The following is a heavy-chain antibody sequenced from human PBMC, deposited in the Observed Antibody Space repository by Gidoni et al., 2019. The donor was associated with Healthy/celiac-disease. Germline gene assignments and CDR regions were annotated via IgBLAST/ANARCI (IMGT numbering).Heavy chain of an antibody. CDR1: GYNFPSYG. Sequence: QVQRVQSGAEVKKPGASVKVSCKASGYNFPSYGISWVRQAPGQGLEWMGWISAYNGNTNYAQKLQGRVTMTTDTSTSTAYMELRSLRSDDTDVYYCARGFGELANLDYFDYWGQGTLVTVSS. J-gene: IGHJ4*02. CDR2: ISAYNGNT. D-gene: IGHD3-10*01. V-gene: IGHV1-18*01. CDR3: ARGFGELANLDYFDY.